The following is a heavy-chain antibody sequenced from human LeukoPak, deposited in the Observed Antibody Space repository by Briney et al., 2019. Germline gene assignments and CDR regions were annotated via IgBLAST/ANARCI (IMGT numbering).Heavy chain of an antibody. CDR1: GASISSGAYD. CDR3: ARGGTISNDWGDYNWVDP. D-gene: IGHD4-17*01. Sequence: SETLSLTCTVSGASISSGAYDWIWIRQCPGKGLEWIGHIFLSGTTFFNPSLKSRLTISAHMSKNQFSLTLTSVTAADTAVYYCARGGTISNDWGDYNWVDPWGQGTLVTVSS. V-gene: IGHV4-31*03. J-gene: IGHJ5*02. CDR2: IFLSGTT.